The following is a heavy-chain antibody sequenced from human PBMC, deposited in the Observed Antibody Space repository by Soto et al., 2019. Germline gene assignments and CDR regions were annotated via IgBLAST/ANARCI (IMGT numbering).Heavy chain of an antibody. CDR3: AREGYCTNGVCYIPPDY. V-gene: IGHV1-18*01. D-gene: IGHD2-8*01. Sequence: QVQLVQSGAEVKKPGASMKVSCKASGYTFSSYGISWVRQAPGQGLEWMGWISAYKGNTNYAQKLQGRVTMTTDTSTGTAYMELRSLRSDDTAVYYCAREGYCTNGVCYIPPDYWGQGTLVTVSS. J-gene: IGHJ4*02. CDR2: ISAYKGNT. CDR1: GYTFSSYG.